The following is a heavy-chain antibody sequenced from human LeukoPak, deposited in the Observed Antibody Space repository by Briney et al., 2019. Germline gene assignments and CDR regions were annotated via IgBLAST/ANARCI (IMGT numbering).Heavy chain of an antibody. D-gene: IGHD3-10*01. J-gene: IGHJ4*02. CDR3: ARGGGRGSIGGDC. Sequence: GGSLRLSCAASGFTFSTYWMHWVRQAPGKGLVWVSRIKSGGSATTYADFVKGRFTVSRDNAKNTLYLQMSSLRAEDTAMYLCARGGGRGSIGGDCWGQGTLVTVSS. CDR2: IKSGGSAT. CDR1: GFTFSTYW. V-gene: IGHV3-74*03.